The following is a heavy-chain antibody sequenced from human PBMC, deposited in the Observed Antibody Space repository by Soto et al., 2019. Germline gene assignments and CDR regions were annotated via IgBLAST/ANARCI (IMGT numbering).Heavy chain of an antibody. Sequence: PEELPRTYGVSGGSPISESHYCVSIRQRPGEGLEWIGSCFYSGSTSYPPSLRSRLTISVDTAKNQFSLRLRSVTAADTAVYYFSRYTRHTMLLDFRADVWGHRSSVT. CDR2: CFYSGST. CDR1: GGSPISESHY. CDR3: SRYTRHTMLLDFRADV. J-gene: IGHJ6*02. V-gene: IGHV4-39*01. D-gene: IGHD2-15*01.